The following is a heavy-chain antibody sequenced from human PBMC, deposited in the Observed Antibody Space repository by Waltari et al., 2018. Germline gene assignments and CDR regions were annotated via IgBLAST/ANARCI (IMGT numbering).Heavy chain of an antibody. Sequence: QVQLVQSGAEVKKPGSSVKVSCKASGGTFSSDAISWVRQAPGQGLEWMGGISPIFGTANYEQKVQGRVTITADESTSTAYMELSSLRSEDTAVYYCARGGAWDYYYGMDVWGQGTTVTVSS. D-gene: IGHD1-26*01. CDR3: ARGGAWDYYYGMDV. J-gene: IGHJ6*02. V-gene: IGHV1-69*13. CDR1: GGTFSSDA. CDR2: ISPIFGTA.